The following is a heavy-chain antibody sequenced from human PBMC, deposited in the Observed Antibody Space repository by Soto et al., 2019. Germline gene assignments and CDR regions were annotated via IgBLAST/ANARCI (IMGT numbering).Heavy chain of an antibody. V-gene: IGHV2-5*02. D-gene: IGHD1-1*01. CDR2: IYWDDDK. CDR1: GFSHSSSGVG. J-gene: IGHJ4*02. Sequence: QVTLKESGPTLVKPTQTLTLTCTLSGFSHSSSGVGVGWICQPPGKALEWLELIYWDDDKRYSPYLKGRLSITNDTSKNEVVLTMTNMDLVDTATYYCAHRQAAYNPCYFDLWGQGTLATVSS. CDR3: AHRQAAYNPCYFDL.